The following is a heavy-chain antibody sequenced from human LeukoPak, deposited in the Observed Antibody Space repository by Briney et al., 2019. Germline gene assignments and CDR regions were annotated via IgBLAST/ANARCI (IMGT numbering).Heavy chain of an antibody. CDR2: IYSGGST. CDR3: ARESSGWLQLFDY. CDR1: GFTFSTYW. V-gene: IGHV3-66*01. Sequence: GGSLRLSCAASGFTFSTYWMSWVRQAPGKGLEWVSVIYSGGSTYYADSVKGRFTISRDNSKNTVYLQMNSLRAEDTAVYYCARESSGWLQLFDYWGQGTLVTVSS. J-gene: IGHJ4*02. D-gene: IGHD5-24*01.